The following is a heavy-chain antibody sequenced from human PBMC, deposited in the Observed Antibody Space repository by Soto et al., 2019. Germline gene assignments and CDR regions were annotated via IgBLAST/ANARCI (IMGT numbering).Heavy chain of an antibody. J-gene: IGHJ4*02. CDR1: GFTFSSYS. V-gene: IGHV3-21*01. CDR2: ISSSSSYI. Sequence: GGSLRLSCAASGFTFSSYSMNWVRQAPGKGLEWVSSISSSSSYIYYADSVKGRFTISRDNAKNSLYLQMNSLRAEDTAVYYCAREEFLWFGESRYDNFDYWGQGTLVTVSS. CDR3: AREEFLWFGESRYDNFDY. D-gene: IGHD3-10*01.